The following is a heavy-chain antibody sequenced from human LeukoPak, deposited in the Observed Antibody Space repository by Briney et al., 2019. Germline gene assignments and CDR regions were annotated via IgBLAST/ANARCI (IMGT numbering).Heavy chain of an antibody. Sequence: SQTLSLTCAVSGGSISSGGYSWSWIRQPPGKGLEWIGYIYHSGSTYYNPSLKSRVTISVDRSKNQFSLKLSSVTAADTAVYYCARVAVDSSRLTWNWFDPWGQGTLVTVSS. CDR2: IYHSGST. V-gene: IGHV4-30-2*01. CDR3: ARVAVDSSRLTWNWFDP. J-gene: IGHJ5*02. CDR1: GGSISSGGYS. D-gene: IGHD6-13*01.